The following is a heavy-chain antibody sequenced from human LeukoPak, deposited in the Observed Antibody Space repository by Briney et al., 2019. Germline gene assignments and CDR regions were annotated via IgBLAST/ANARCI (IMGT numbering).Heavy chain of an antibody. V-gene: IGHV3-73*01. J-gene: IGHJ4*02. CDR1: GFSFSGSA. D-gene: IGHD4-23*01. Sequence: WGSLRLSCAASAASGFSFSGSAIHWVRQAPGKGLEWVGRSRSKANNYATAYGASVKGRFTISRDDSQKTAYLQMNSLRTDDTAVYYCTRATGNSYYFDYWGQGTLVTVSS. CDR2: SRSKANNYAT. CDR3: TRATGNSYYFDY.